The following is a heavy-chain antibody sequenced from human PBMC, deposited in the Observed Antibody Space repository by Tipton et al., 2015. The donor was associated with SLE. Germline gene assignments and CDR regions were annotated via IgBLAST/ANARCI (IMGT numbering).Heavy chain of an antibody. Sequence: TLSLTCTVSGGSISSSSYYWGWIRQPPGKGLEWIGSIYYSGSTYYNPSLKSRVTISVDTSKNQFSLKLSSVTAADTAVHYCARQDFWSGYTSYWGQGTLVTVSS. V-gene: IGHV4-39*07. CDR3: ARQDFWSGYTSY. J-gene: IGHJ4*02. D-gene: IGHD3-3*01. CDR2: IYYSGST. CDR1: GGSISSSSYY.